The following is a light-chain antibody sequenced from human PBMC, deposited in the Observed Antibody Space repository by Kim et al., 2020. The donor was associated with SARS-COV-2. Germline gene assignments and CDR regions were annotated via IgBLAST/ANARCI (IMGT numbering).Light chain of an antibody. Sequence: ASVGHRVTITCQASQDISRYLNWYQQKPGEAPKLLIYDTYNLETGVPSRFSGSRSGSDFTFTISSLQPEDIATYYCQHYVTVPITFGQGTRLEIK. CDR3: QHYVTVPIT. CDR1: QDISRY. CDR2: DTY. J-gene: IGKJ5*01. V-gene: IGKV1-33*01.